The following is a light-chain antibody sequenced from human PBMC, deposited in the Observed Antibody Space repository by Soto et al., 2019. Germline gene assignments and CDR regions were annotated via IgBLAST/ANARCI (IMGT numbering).Light chain of an antibody. Sequence: EIVLRQPRFTLSEYTEARATLSCRASQSVSSTLAWYQQKPGQAPRLLIYGTSTRATGIPARFSGSGSGTEFTLTVSSLHSEDFAIYYCQQYYSWPITFGQGTRLAIK. CDR3: QQYYSWPIT. CDR2: GTS. CDR1: QSVSST. J-gene: IGKJ5*01. V-gene: IGKV3-15*01.